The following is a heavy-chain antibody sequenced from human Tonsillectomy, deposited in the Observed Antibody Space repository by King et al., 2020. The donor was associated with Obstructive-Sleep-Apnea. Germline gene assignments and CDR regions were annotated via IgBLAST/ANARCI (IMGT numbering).Heavy chain of an antibody. J-gene: IGHJ5*02. D-gene: IGHD6-19*01. V-gene: IGHV3-64D*06. Sequence: VQLVESGGGLVQPGGSLRLSCSASGFTFSGYAMHWVRPAPGKGLDYVSALSSNGGSTYYADSVKGRFPISRANSTNTLYLQMSSLRAADTAVYYCVTASLGPGIAVSPLGYNWFDPWGQGTLVTVSS. CDR1: GFTFSGYA. CDR2: LSSNGGST. CDR3: VTASLGPGIAVSPLGYNWFDP.